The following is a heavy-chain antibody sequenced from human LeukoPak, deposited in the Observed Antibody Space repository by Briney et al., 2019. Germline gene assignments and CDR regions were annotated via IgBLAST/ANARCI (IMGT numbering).Heavy chain of an antibody. CDR1: GYTFTSYD. V-gene: IGHV1-8*01. CDR3: ARHNYDYVWGSYRYNGIDY. CDR2: MNPDSGNT. J-gene: IGHJ4*02. D-gene: IGHD3-16*02. Sequence: ASVKVSCKASGYTFTSYDINWVRQATGQGLEWMGWMNPDSGNTGYAQKFQGRVTMTRNTSISTAYMELSSLRSEDTAVYYCARHNYDYVWGSYRYNGIDYWGQGTLVTVSS.